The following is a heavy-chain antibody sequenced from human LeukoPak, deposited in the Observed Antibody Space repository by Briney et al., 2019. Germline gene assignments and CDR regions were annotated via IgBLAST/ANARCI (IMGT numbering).Heavy chain of an antibody. V-gene: IGHV3-30*03. J-gene: IGHJ4*02. CDR2: ISYDGSNK. D-gene: IGHD3-9*01. CDR1: GFTFSSYG. CDR3: ARIYYDILTGYYHLDY. Sequence: GGSLRLSCAASGFTFSSYGMHWVRQAPGKGLEWVAVISYDGSNKYYADSVKGRFTISRDNSKNTLYLQMNSLRAEDTAVYYCARIYYDILTGYYHLDYWGQGTLVTVSS.